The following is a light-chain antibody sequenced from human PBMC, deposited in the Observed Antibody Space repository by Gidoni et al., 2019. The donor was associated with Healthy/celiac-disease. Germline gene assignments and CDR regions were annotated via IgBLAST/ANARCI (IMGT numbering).Light chain of an antibody. CDR2: GAS. CDR1: QRVSSSY. Sequence: EIVLTQSPGTLSLSPGERATLSCRASQRVSSSYLAWYQQKPGQAPRLLIYGASSRATGIPDRFSGSGSGTDFTLTISRLEPEDFAVYYCQQYGSSQAFXPXTKVDIK. CDR3: QQYGSSQA. V-gene: IGKV3-20*01. J-gene: IGKJ3*01.